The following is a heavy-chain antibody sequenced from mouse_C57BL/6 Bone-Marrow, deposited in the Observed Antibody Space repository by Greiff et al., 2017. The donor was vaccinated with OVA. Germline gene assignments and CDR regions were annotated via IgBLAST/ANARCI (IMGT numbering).Heavy chain of an antibody. V-gene: IGHV1-42*01. CDR3: ARGGTSPFDY. J-gene: IGHJ3*01. CDR1: GYSFTGYY. D-gene: IGHD4-1*01. Sequence: EVKLQESGPELVKPGASVKISCKASGYSFTGYYMNWVKQSPEKSLEWIGEINPSTGGTTYNQKFKAKATLTVDKSSSTAYMQLTSLTSEDSAVYYCARGGTSPFDYWGQGTLVTVSA. CDR2: INPSTGGT.